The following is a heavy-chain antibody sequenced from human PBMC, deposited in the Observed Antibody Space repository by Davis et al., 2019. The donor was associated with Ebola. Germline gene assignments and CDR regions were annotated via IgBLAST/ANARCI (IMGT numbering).Heavy chain of an antibody. D-gene: IGHD1-26*01. J-gene: IGHJ6*04. CDR3: ARDRRATTSNYYYGMDV. Sequence: GGSLRLSCAASGFTFSSYAMSWVRQAPGKGLEWVSAISGSGGSTYYADSVKGRFTISRDNSKNTLYLQMNSLRAEDTAVYYCARDRRATTSNYYYGMDVWGKGTTVTVSS. CDR1: GFTFSSYA. CDR2: ISGSGGST. V-gene: IGHV3-23*01.